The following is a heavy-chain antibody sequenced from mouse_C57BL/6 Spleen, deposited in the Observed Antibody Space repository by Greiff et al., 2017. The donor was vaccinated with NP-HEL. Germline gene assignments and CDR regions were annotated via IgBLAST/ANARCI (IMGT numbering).Heavy chain of an antibody. J-gene: IGHJ2*01. CDR3: ARLYYGSSGYFDY. D-gene: IGHD1-1*01. V-gene: IGHV1-64*01. CDR2: IHPNSGST. CDR1: GYTFTSYW. Sequence: QVQLQQPGAELVKPGASVKLSCKASGYTFTSYWMHWVKQRPGQGLEWIGMIHPNSGSTNYNEKFKSKATLTVDKSSSTAYMQLSSLTSEDSAVYYCARLYYGSSGYFDYWGQGTTLTVSS.